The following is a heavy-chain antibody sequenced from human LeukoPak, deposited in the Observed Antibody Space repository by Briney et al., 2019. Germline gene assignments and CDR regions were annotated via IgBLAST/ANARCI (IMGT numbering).Heavy chain of an antibody. CDR1: GYTFTNFY. Sequence: ASVKVSCKASGYTFTNFYMHWVRQAPGQGLEWMGWTHPSSGGTRYEERFHGRVTMTRDMSTSTAYMELSSLTSDDTAVYYCARMTHGSGASYSHFDYWGQGTLVTVSS. V-gene: IGHV1-2*02. J-gene: IGHJ4*02. CDR3: ARMTHGSGASYSHFDY. D-gene: IGHD3-10*01. CDR2: THPSSGGT.